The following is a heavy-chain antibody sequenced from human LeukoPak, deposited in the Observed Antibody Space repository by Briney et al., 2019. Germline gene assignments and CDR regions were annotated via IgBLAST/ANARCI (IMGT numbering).Heavy chain of an antibody. CDR2: IRYDGSNK. Sequence: GGSLRLSCAASGFTFSSYGMHWVRQAPGKGLGWVAFIRYDGSNKYYADSVKGRFTISRDNSKNTLYLQMNSLRAEDTAVYYCAKDRGVATIYYFDYWGQGTLVTVSS. CDR1: GFTFSSYG. D-gene: IGHD5-12*01. J-gene: IGHJ4*02. V-gene: IGHV3-30*02. CDR3: AKDRGVATIYYFDY.